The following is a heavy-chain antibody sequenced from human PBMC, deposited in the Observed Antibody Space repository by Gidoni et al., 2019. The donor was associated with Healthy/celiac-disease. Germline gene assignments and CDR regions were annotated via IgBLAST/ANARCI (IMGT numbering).Heavy chain of an antibody. V-gene: IGHV3-23*01. CDR2: ITNSGGT. Sequence: EVQLLESGGGLVQPGGSLRLSCAASGFPFISNSMSWVRQTPGKGLAWVSSITNSGGTYYGDSVKGRFTISRDNSKNTLYLHMNSLRAEDTAVYYCAKGGRETDYWGQGTLVTVSS. CDR1: GFPFISNS. D-gene: IGHD1-26*01. J-gene: IGHJ4*02. CDR3: AKGGRETDY.